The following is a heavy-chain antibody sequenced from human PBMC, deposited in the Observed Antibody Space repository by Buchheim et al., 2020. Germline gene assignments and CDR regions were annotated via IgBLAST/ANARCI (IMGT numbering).Heavy chain of an antibody. Sequence: EVQLLESGGGLVQPGGSLRLSCAASGFTFSSYAMSWVRQAPGKGLEWVSAISGSGGSTYYAESVKGRSTISRDNSKNTLYLQMNSLRAEDTAVYYCAKDNSGSYYYYYYMDVWGKGTT. CDR2: ISGSGGST. CDR1: GFTFSSYA. D-gene: IGHD1-26*01. V-gene: IGHV3-23*01. J-gene: IGHJ6*03. CDR3: AKDNSGSYYYYYYMDV.